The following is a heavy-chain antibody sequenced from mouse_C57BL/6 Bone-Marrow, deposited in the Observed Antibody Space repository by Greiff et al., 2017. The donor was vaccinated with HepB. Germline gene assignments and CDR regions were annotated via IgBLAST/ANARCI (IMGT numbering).Heavy chain of an antibody. CDR1: GYTFTSYW. Sequence: QVQLQQPGAELVKPGASVPLSCKASGYTFTSYWMHWVKQRPGQGLEWIGMIHPNSGSTNYNEKFKSKATLTVDKSSSTAYMQLSSLTSEDSAVYYCARSGITTVVARFDYWGQGTTLTVSS. D-gene: IGHD1-1*01. CDR3: ARSGITTVVARFDY. J-gene: IGHJ2*01. CDR2: IHPNSGST. V-gene: IGHV1-64*01.